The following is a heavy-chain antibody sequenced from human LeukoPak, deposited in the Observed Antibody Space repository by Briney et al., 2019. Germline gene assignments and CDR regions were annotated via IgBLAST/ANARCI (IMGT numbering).Heavy chain of an antibody. V-gene: IGHV3-33*01. CDR1: GFTFTSYG. Sequence: GGSLRLSCAASGFTFTSYGMHWVRQAPGKGLEWVAVIWYDGSSKYYADSVKGRFTISRDNSKNTLYLQMNSLRAEDTAVYYFARDGGGDLSGANWFDPLGEGTLVTVSS. CDR3: ARDGGGDLSGANWFDP. J-gene: IGHJ5*02. CDR2: IWYDGSSK. D-gene: IGHD3-16*02.